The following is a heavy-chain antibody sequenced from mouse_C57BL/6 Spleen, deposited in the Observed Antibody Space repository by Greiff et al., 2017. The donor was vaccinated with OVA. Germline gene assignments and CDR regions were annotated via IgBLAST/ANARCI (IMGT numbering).Heavy chain of an antibody. D-gene: IGHD1-1*01. J-gene: IGHJ3*01. V-gene: IGHV1-54*01. CDR1: GYAFTNYL. CDR3: ARQKERSPFAY. Sequence: QVQLQQSGAELVRPGTSVKVSCKASGYAFTNYLIEWVKQRPGQGLEWIGVINPGSGGTNYNEKFKGKATLTADKSSSTAYMQLSSLTSEDSAVYFCARQKERSPFAYWGQRTLVTVSA. CDR2: INPGSGGT.